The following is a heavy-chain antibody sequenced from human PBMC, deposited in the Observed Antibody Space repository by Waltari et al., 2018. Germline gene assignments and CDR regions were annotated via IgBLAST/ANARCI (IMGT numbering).Heavy chain of an antibody. V-gene: IGHV4-34*01. J-gene: IGHJ4*02. CDR1: GGSFSGYY. CDR2: INHSGST. D-gene: IGHD3-22*01. CDR3: ARGSRYDSSGTDGTFDY. Sequence: QVQLQQWGAGLLKPSETLYLTCAVYGGSFSGYYWSWIRQPPGKGLEWIGEINHSGSTNYNPSLKSRVTISVDTSKNQFSLKLSSVTAADTAVYYCARGSRYDSSGTDGTFDYWGQGTLVTVSS.